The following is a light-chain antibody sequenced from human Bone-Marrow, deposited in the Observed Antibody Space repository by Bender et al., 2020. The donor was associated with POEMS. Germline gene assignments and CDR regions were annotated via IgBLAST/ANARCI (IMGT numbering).Light chain of an antibody. CDR1: NSNIGTNA. CDR3: AAWDAGLSGEV. J-gene: IGLJ3*02. CDR2: SDN. Sequence: QSVLTQPPSASGTPGQRVTISCSGSNSNIGTNAVNWYQQFPGTAPKLLIDSDNQRPSGVPDRFYAFKSGTSASLAISGLQSEDEADYYCAAWDAGLSGEVFGGGTKLTVL. V-gene: IGLV1-44*01.